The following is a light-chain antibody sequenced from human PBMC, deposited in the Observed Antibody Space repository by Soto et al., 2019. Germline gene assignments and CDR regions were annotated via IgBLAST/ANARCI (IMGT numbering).Light chain of an antibody. V-gene: IGKV1-6*01. Sequence: AIQMTQSPSSLSASVGDIVTITCRASQGIRNDLGRYQQKPGKAPKLLIYAASSLQSGVPSRFSGSGSGTDFTLTISSLQPEDFATYYCLQDYNYPWTFGQGTKVEIK. CDR1: QGIRND. CDR3: LQDYNYPWT. CDR2: AAS. J-gene: IGKJ1*01.